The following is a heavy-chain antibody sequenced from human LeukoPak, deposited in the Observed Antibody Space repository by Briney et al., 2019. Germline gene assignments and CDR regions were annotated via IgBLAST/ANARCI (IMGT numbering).Heavy chain of an antibody. V-gene: IGHV1-46*01. D-gene: IGHD3-10*01. CDR2: INPSGGST. J-gene: IGHJ5*02. CDR1: GYTFTSYY. Sequence: ASVKVSCKASGYTFTSYYMHWVRQAPGQGLEWMGIINPSGGSTSYAQKFQGRVTMTRDMSTSAVYMELSGLRSEDTAVYYCARDLRYYYGSGINWFDPWGQGTLVTVSS. CDR3: ARDLRYYYGSGINWFDP.